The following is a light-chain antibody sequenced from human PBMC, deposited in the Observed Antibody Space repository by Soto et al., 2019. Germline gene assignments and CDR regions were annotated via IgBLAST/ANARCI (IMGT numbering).Light chain of an antibody. CDR3: CSYTQTATLV. J-gene: IGLJ1*01. CDR1: YSDVGRYRF. Sequence: QSALAQPAPVSGSPGQSIPISCNGFYSDVGRYRFVSWYQKYPDKAPKVIIYEGTKRPSGVSNRFSGSRSGNTDSLTISGLRTEDEADYYCCSYTQTATLVFGTGTKVTVL. V-gene: IGLV2-23*01. CDR2: EGT.